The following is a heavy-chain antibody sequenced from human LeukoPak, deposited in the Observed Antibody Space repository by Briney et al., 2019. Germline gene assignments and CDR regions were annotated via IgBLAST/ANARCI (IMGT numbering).Heavy chain of an antibody. V-gene: IGHV3-21*01. J-gene: IGHJ4*02. Sequence: GGSLRLSCSASGFTFSSYAMHWVRQAPGKGLEWVSSITSSSSYIYYADSLRGRFTISRDNAKSSLYLQMNSLRAEDTAVYYCARVDSISWYVDYWGQGTLVTVPS. CDR1: GFTFSSYA. CDR2: ITSSSSYI. CDR3: ARVDSISWYVDY. D-gene: IGHD6-13*01.